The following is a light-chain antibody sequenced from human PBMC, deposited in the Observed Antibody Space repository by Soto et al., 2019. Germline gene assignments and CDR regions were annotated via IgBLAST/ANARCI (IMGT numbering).Light chain of an antibody. CDR3: SSYTSTSSYV. J-gene: IGLJ1*01. V-gene: IGLV2-14*03. CDR1: SSDGGGYNS. Sequence: QSVRTQPASGSGSPGQSITVSCTGTSSDGGGYNSVSWYHQHPAKPPHLIIYEVSNRPSGVSARFSGSKSGNTASLTISGLQPEDEADYYCSSYTSTSSYVFATGTKVTVL. CDR2: EVS.